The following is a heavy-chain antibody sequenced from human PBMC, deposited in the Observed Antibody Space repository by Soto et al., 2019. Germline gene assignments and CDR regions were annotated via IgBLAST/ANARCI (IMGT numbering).Heavy chain of an antibody. V-gene: IGHV5-51*01. CDR2: IYPGDSDT. CDR3: AITSDIVVVLAANNLYYGMDV. J-gene: IGHJ6*02. CDR1: GYSFTSYW. D-gene: IGHD2-2*01. Sequence: PGESLKISCKGSGYSFTSYWIGWVRQMPGKGLEWMGIIYPGDSDTRYSPSFQGQVTISADKSISTAYLQWSSLKASDTAMYYCAITSDIVVVLAANNLYYGMDVWGQGTTVTVSS.